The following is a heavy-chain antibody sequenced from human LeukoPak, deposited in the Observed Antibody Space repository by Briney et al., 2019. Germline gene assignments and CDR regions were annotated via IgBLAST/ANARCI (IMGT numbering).Heavy chain of an antibody. CDR3: ARDNLVRGASFSDY. J-gene: IGHJ4*02. V-gene: IGHV7-4-1*02. CDR2: INTNSGNP. Sequence: ASVKVSCKASGYTFTSYAMNWVRQAPGQGLEWMGWINTNSGNPTYAQGFTGRFVFSLDTSVSTAYLQISSLKAEDTAVYYCARDNLVRGASFSDYWGQGTLVTVSS. D-gene: IGHD3-10*01. CDR1: GYTFTSYA.